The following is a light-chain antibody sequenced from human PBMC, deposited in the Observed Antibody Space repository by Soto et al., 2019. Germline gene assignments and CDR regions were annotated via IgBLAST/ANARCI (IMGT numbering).Light chain of an antibody. CDR2: EDD. J-gene: IGLJ3*02. V-gene: IGLV6-57*01. CDR3: QSYDTVWV. Sequence: NFMLTQPHSVSESPGKTVTISCTRSSGSITTNYVQWYQHRPGRSPTTVIYEDDQRPSGVPDRFSGSIDRSSNSASLTISGLKTEDEADCYCQSYDTVWVLGGGTKLTVL. CDR1: SGSITTNY.